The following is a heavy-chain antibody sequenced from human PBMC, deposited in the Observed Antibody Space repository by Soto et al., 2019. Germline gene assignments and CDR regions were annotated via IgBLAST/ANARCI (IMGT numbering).Heavy chain of an antibody. J-gene: IGHJ5*02. V-gene: IGHV4-31*03. CDR1: GGSISSGGYY. CDR3: ARDRGNYSGYGGQWFDP. Sequence: QVQLQESGPGLVKPSQTLSLTCTVSGGSISSGGYYWSWIRQHPGTGLEWIGYIYYSGSTYYNPSLKSRVTISVDTSKNQFSLKLSSVTAADTAVYYCARDRGNYSGYGGQWFDPWGQGTLVTVSS. CDR2: IYYSGST. D-gene: IGHD5-12*01.